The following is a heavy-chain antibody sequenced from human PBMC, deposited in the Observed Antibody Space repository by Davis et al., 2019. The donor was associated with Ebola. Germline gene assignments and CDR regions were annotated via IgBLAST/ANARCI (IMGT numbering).Heavy chain of an antibody. CDR2: VYYSGGT. Sequence: MPSETLSLTCSVSGASISNNFYNWGWIRQTPGKGLEWIGSVYYSGGTYYKPSLKSRVTISVDTSKNQFSLKLSSVAAADTALYYCARLISTYSSTWWDYWGQGTLVTVSS. CDR1: GASISNNFYN. J-gene: IGHJ4*02. CDR3: ARLISTYSSTWWDY. D-gene: IGHD6-13*01. V-gene: IGHV4-39*01.